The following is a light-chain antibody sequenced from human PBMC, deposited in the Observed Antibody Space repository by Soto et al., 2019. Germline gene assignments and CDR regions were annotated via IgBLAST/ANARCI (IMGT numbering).Light chain of an antibody. J-gene: IGLJ2*01. V-gene: IGLV2-11*01. Sequence: QSALTQPRSVSGSPGQSVTISCTGTSNNVGGYNYVSWYQQHPGKVPELIIYDVTKRPSGVPDRFSGSKSGNTASLTISGLQVEDEADYYCCSYAGTYTGIFGGGTQLTVL. CDR1: SNNVGGYNY. CDR3: CSYAGTYTGI. CDR2: DVT.